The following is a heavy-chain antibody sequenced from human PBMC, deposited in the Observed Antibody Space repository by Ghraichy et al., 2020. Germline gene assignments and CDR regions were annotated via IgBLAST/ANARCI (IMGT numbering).Heavy chain of an antibody. J-gene: IGHJ4*02. V-gene: IGHV3-30*02. CDR2: LQSDGSNK. CDR3: AKDGGTSWAFIDY. Sequence: GGSLRLSCAASGFTFSSYGMHWVRQAPGKGLEWVAFLQSDGSNKFYAGSVKGRFTISRDNSKNTLYLQMNSLRAEDTALYYCAKDGGTSWAFIDYWGQGTLVTVSS. D-gene: IGHD6-13*01. CDR1: GFTFSSYG.